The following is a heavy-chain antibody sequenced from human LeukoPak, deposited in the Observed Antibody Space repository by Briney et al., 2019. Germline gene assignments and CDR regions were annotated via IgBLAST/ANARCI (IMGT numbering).Heavy chain of an antibody. J-gene: IGHJ6*02. CDR2: IYYSGST. CDR3: ARSDYYYYGMDV. V-gene: IGHV4-59*08. Sequence: SETLSLTCTVFGGAISSYYWSWIRQPPGKGLEWIGYIYYSGSTNYNPSLKSRVTISVDTSKNQFSLKLSSVTAADTAVYYCARSDYYYYGMDVWGQGATVTVSS. CDR1: GGAISSYY.